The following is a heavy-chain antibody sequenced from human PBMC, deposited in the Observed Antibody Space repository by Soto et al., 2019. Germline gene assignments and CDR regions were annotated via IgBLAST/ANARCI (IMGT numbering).Heavy chain of an antibody. CDR2: ISYDGSEK. CDR1: GFTFSSYG. J-gene: IGHJ4*02. CDR3: ARTIAVAPFDY. D-gene: IGHD6-19*01. V-gene: IGHV3-30*03. Sequence: PGGSLRLSCAASGFTFSSYGMHWVRQAPGKGLEWVAVISYDGSEKYYVDSVKGRFTISRDNAKNSLYLQMNSLRAEDTAVYYCARTIAVAPFDYWGQGTLVTVSS.